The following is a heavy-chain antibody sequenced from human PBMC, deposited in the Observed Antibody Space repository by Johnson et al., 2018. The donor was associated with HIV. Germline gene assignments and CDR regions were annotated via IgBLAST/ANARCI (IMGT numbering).Heavy chain of an antibody. CDR3: ARDPFHRFYALDI. Sequence: VQLVESGGALVQPGGSLRLSCAGSGFNVSDNYMCWVRQAPGKGLEWVSVIYSGGSTFNAHSVKGRITISRDNSENTVYLQMNSLRAEDTAVYYCARDPFHRFYALDIWGKGTMVTVST. D-gene: IGHD1-14*01. CDR1: GFNVSDNY. V-gene: IGHV3-66*01. J-gene: IGHJ3*02. CDR2: IYSGGST.